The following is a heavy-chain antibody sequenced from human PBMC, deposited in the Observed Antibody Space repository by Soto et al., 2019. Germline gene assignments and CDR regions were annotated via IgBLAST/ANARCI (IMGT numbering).Heavy chain of an antibody. Sequence: SGPTLVNPTQTLTLTCTFSGFSLSTSGMCVSWIRQPPGKALEWLARIDWDDDKYYSTSLKTRLTISKDTSKNQVVLTMTNMDPVDTATYYCARNRFLEWGPYYYYMDVWGKGTTVTVSS. CDR3: ARNRFLEWGPYYYYMDV. CDR2: IDWDDDK. V-gene: IGHV2-70*11. CDR1: GFSLSTSGMC. J-gene: IGHJ6*03. D-gene: IGHD3-3*01.